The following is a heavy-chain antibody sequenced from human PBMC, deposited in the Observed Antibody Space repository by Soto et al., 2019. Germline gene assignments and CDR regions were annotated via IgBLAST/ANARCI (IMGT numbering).Heavy chain of an antibody. CDR2: IYYSGST. CDR1: GGSISSGGYY. V-gene: IGHV4-31*03. Sequence: QVQLQESGPGLVRPSQTLSLTCTVSGGSISSGGYYWSWIRQHPGKGLEWIGYIYYSGSTYYNPSLKSRVTISVDTSKNQFSLKLSSVTAADTAVYYCARDDGPGESRVGLGYWGQGTLVTVSS. D-gene: IGHD4-17*01. J-gene: IGHJ4*02. CDR3: ARDDGPGESRVGLGY.